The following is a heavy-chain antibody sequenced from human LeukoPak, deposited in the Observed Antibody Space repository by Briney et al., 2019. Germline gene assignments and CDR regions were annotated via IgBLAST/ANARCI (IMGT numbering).Heavy chain of an antibody. CDR3: ARSPRPHDSSGYYPNYYYYYYMDV. Sequence: PSETLPLTCAVYGGSFSGYYWSWIRQPPGKGLEWIGEINHSGSTNYNPSLKSRVTISVDTSKNQFSLKLSSVTAADTAVYYCARSPRPHDSSGYYPNYYYYYYMDVWGKGTTVTVSS. CDR2: INHSGST. D-gene: IGHD3-22*01. V-gene: IGHV4-34*01. CDR1: GGSFSGYY. J-gene: IGHJ6*03.